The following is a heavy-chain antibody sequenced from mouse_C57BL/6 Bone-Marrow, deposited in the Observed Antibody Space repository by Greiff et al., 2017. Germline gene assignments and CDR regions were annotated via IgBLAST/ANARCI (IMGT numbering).Heavy chain of an antibody. CDR3: ARRVYYYGSSYDAIDY. CDR1: GYTFTSYW. J-gene: IGHJ4*01. V-gene: IGHV1-59*01. D-gene: IGHD1-1*01. Sequence: QVQLQQPGAELVRPGTSVKLSCKASGYTFTSYWMHWVKQRPGQGLEWIGVIDPSDSYTNYHQKFKGKATLSVDTSSSTAYMQLCSLTSEDSAVYYCARRVYYYGSSYDAIDYGGQGTSVTVSS. CDR2: IDPSDSYT.